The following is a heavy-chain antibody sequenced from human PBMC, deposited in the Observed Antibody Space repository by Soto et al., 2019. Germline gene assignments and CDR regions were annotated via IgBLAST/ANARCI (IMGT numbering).Heavy chain of an antibody. J-gene: IGHJ4*02. V-gene: IGHV4-34*01. CDR2: INHSGST. CDR3: ASSKFRTGRTIDY. D-gene: IGHD2-15*01. Sequence: LSLTCAVYGGSFSGYYWSWIRQPPGKGLEWIGEINHSGSTNYNPSLKSRVTISVDTSKNQFSLKLSSVTAADTAVYYCASSKFRTGRTIDYWGQGTLVTVSS. CDR1: GGSFSGYY.